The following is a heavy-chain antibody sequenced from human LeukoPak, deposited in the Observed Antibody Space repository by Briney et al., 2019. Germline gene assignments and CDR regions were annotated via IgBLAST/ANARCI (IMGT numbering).Heavy chain of an antibody. J-gene: IGHJ6*02. CDR2: AYHSGTA. D-gene: IGHD2-8*01. CDR1: GGSISNSNYY. V-gene: IGHV4-39*07. CDR3: ARVPLYCTNGVCYYYYGMDV. Sequence: SETLSLTCTVSGGSISNSNYYWGWIRQPPGKGLEWTGSAYHSGTAYYNPSLKSRVTISVDTSKNQFSLKLSSVTAADTAVYYCARVPLYCTNGVCYYYYGMDVWGQGTTVTVSS.